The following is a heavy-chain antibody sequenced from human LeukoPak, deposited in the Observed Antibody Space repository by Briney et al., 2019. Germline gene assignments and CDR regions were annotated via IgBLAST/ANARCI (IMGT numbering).Heavy chain of an antibody. CDR2: IYRSRST. J-gene: IGHJ3*02. V-gene: IGHV3-53*01. Sequence: PGGSLRLSCAASGFTVSTNYVSWVRQAPGKGLELVSVIYRSRSTYYADSVKGRFTISRDNSKNTLYLQMNRLRAEDTAVYYCARDSGHDAFDIWGQGTMVTVSS. CDR1: GFTVSTNY. CDR3: ARDSGHDAFDI.